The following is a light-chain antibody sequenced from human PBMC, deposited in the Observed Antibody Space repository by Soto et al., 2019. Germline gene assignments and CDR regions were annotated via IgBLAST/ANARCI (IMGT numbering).Light chain of an antibody. CDR3: QSYDDSLSGWV. Sequence: QSVLTQPPSVSGAPGQTITISCTGSSSNIGADFGVHWYQQLPGAAPKLVIFVNTNRPSGVPDRFSGSKSGTSASLAITGLQAEDEADYYCQSYDDSLSGWVFGGGTKLTVL. CDR2: VNT. J-gene: IGLJ3*02. CDR1: SSNIGADFG. V-gene: IGLV1-40*01.